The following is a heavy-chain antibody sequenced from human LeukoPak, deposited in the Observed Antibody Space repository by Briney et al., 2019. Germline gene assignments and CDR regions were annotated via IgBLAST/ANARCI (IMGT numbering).Heavy chain of an antibody. V-gene: IGHV4-59*01. CDR3: ARGGIAVAGTVPFDY. J-gene: IGHJ4*02. CDR1: GGSISSYY. Sequence: SETLSLTCSVSGGSISSYYWSWIRQPPGRGLEWIGYIFYNGSTNYNPSLKSRVTISVDTAKNHVSLSLSSVTAADPAVYYCARGGIAVAGTVPFDYWGQGTLVTVSS. CDR2: IFYNGST. D-gene: IGHD6-19*01.